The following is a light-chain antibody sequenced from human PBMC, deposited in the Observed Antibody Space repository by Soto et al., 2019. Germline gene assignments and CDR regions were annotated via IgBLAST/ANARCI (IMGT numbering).Light chain of an antibody. CDR2: ANN. CDR1: SSNIGAGYD. V-gene: IGLV1-40*01. Sequence: QAVVTQPPSVSGAPGQRVTISCTGSSSNIGAGYDVHWYQQLPGTAPKLLIYANNNRPSGVPDRFSVSRSGTSASLAITGLQAEDEADYYCQSYDKSLSAPGVFGGGTKLTVL. CDR3: QSYDKSLSAPGV. J-gene: IGLJ3*02.